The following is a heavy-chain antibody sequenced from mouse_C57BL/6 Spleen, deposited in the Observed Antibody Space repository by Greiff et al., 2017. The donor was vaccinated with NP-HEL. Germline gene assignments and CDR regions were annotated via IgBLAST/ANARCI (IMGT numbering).Heavy chain of an antibody. J-gene: IGHJ2*01. Sequence: EVQLQQSGPELVKPGASVKMSCKASGYTFTDYNMHWVKQSHGKSLEWIGYINPNNGGTSYNQKFKGKATLTVNKSSSTAYMELRSLTSEDSAVYYCAGITTVVAPFDYWGQGTTLTVSS. CDR3: AGITTVVAPFDY. D-gene: IGHD1-1*01. CDR1: GYTFTDYN. V-gene: IGHV1-22*01. CDR2: INPNNGGT.